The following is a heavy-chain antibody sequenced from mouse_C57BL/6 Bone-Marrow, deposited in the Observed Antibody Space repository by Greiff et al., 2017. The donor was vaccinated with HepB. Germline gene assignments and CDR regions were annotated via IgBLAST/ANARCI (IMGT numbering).Heavy chain of an antibody. J-gene: IGHJ1*03. CDR2: ISYDGSN. CDR1: GYSITSGYY. D-gene: IGHD1-1*01. CDR3: AREDYGSSYAIRYFDV. V-gene: IGHV3-6*01. Sequence: EVKLQESGPGLVKPSQSLSLTCSVTGYSITSGYYWNWIRQFPGNKLEWMGYISYDGSNNYNPSLKNRISITRDTSKNQFFLKLNSVTTEDTATYYCAREDYGSSYAIRYFDVWGTGTTVTVSS.